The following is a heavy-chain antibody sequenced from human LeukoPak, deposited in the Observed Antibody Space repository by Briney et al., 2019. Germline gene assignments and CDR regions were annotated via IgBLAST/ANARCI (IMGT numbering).Heavy chain of an antibody. CDR1: GFTFDDYA. J-gene: IGHJ4*02. CDR3: ARSQPDWYFDY. D-gene: IGHD3-9*01. CDR2: ISGDGGST. V-gene: IGHV3-43*02. Sequence: GGSLRLSCAASGFTFDDYAMHWVRRAPGKGLEWVSLISGDGGSTYYADSVKGRFTISRDNAKNSLYLQMNSLRAEDTAVYYCARSQPDWYFDYWGQGTLVTVSS.